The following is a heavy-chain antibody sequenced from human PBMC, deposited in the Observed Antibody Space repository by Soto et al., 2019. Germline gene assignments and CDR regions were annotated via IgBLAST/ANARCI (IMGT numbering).Heavy chain of an antibody. D-gene: IGHD3-10*01. J-gene: IGHJ6*02. V-gene: IGHV1-69*13. CDR3: AAMGMVRDMPHSTPGMDV. CDR1: GGTFSSYA. Sequence: SVKVSCKASGGTFSSYAISWVRQAPGQGLEWMGGIIPIFGTANYAQKIQGRVTITADESTSTAYMELSRLRSDDTAVYYCAAMGMVRDMPHSTPGMDVWGPGT. CDR2: IIPIFGTA.